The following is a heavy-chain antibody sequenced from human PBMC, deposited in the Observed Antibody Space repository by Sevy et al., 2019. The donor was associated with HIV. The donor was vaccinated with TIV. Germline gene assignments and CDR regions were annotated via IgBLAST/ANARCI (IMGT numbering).Heavy chain of an antibody. D-gene: IGHD2-15*01. J-gene: IGHJ5*02. CDR3: AKDYCIGNDCFLGWFDP. CDR2: IGHDGNKY. CDR1: GFTLSSVG. V-gene: IGHV3-30*02. Sequence: GGSLRLSCAASGFTLSSVGIHWVRLTPGTGLEWLAFIGHDGNKYFYGASVKGRITTSRDNSKNTVSLQMNSLRVEETSFYYCAKDYCIGNDCFLGWFDPRGQGTVVTVSS.